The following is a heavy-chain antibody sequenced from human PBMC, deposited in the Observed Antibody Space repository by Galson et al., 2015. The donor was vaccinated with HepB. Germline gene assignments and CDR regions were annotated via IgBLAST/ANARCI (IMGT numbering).Heavy chain of an antibody. CDR3: AKDVLRWSFDH. Sequence: SLRLSCAASGFTVSKNAMAWVRQAPGKGLEWVAALGGSDDRTDYADSVMGRFTISRDSSKNILYLQMRNLRAEDTAVYYCAKDVLRWSFDHWGQGALVTVSS. J-gene: IGHJ4*02. CDR1: GFTVSKNA. D-gene: IGHD4-23*01. CDR2: LGGSDDRT. V-gene: IGHV3-23*01.